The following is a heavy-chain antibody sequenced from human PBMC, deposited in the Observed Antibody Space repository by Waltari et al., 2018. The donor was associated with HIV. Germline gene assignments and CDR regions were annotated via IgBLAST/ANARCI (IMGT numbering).Heavy chain of an antibody. D-gene: IGHD1-7*01. V-gene: IGHV1-2*02. CDR1: GYSFSAFF. CDR3: EREESWNFGKVTWFDP. Sequence: QMQLVQSGAGMRKPGASLKVSCKASGYSFSAFFIHWVRQAPGRGLESMGWINPNTGDANYAQRFKGRVTMTRNTSISTAYMEVSRLTSDDTGLYFCEREESWNFGKVTWFDPWGQGTLVTVSS. CDR2: INPNTGDA. J-gene: IGHJ5*02.